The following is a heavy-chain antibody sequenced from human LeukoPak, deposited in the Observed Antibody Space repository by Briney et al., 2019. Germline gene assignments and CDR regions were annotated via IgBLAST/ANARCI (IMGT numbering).Heavy chain of an antibody. CDR3: ARDLFDFWSGYQGG. D-gene: IGHD3-3*01. CDR1: GGSISRSSYY. V-gene: IGHV4-39*07. J-gene: IGHJ4*02. CDR2: INYGGST. Sequence: PSETLSLTCTVSGGSISRSSYYWGWIRQPPGKGLEWIGSINYGGSTYYNPSLKSRVTISVDTSKNRFSLKLTSVTAADTAVYFCARDLFDFWSGYQGGWGQGTLVTVSS.